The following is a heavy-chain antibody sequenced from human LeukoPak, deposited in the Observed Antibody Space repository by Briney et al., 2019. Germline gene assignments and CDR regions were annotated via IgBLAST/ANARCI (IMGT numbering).Heavy chain of an antibody. V-gene: IGHV3-53*01. Sequence: GGSLRLSCAPSGFILSRSYKCAICQAPGKGLWWVTGIYSDGKTYYADSEKSLFILSRENTKNTLQRQMNSLRAEDAAVDCGARGWEVQNAFDIWGQGTMVTVSS. CDR1: GFILSRSY. D-gene: IGHD1-26*01. J-gene: IGHJ3*02. CDR3: ARGWEVQNAFDI. CDR2: IYSDGKT.